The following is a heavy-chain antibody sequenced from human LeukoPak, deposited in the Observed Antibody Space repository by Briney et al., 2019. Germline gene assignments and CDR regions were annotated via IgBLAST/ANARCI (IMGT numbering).Heavy chain of an antibody. CDR1: GYTFTGYY. CDR3: ARDYLYYGSGSHHWFDP. J-gene: IGHJ5*02. V-gene: IGHV1-2*06. Sequence: GASVKVSCKASGYTFTGYYMHWVRQAPGQGLEYMGRINPISGGTVYAQKFQGRVTMTRDTSITTAYMELTRLRSDDTAVYYCARDYLYYGSGSHHWFDPWGQGTLVTVSS. CDR2: INPISGGT. D-gene: IGHD3-10*01.